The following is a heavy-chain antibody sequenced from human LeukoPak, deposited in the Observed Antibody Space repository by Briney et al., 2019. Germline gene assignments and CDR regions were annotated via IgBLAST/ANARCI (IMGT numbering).Heavy chain of an antibody. D-gene: IGHD2-2*02. J-gene: IGHJ4*02. CDR1: GFTFSNYS. Sequence: GGSLRLSCAASGFTFSNYSMHWVRQAPGKGLEWVSAISGSGGSTYYADSVKGRFTISRDNSKNTLYLQMNSLRAEDTAVYYCAKFPGFVVVPAAISYFDYWGQGTLVTVSS. CDR2: ISGSGGST. V-gene: IGHV3-23*01. CDR3: AKFPGFVVVPAAISYFDY.